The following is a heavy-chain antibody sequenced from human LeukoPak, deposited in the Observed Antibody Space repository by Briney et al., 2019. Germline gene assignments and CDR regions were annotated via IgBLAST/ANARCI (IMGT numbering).Heavy chain of an antibody. Sequence: SETLSLTCTVSGGSISRSSYYWGWIRQPPGKGLEWIGSIYYSGSTYYNPSLKSRVTISVDTSKNQFSLKLSFVTAADTAVYYCARGGGDSSGIDYWGQGTLVTVSS. J-gene: IGHJ4*02. V-gene: IGHV4-39*01. CDR2: IYYSGST. CDR3: ARGGGDSSGIDY. CDR1: GGSISRSSYY. D-gene: IGHD3-22*01.